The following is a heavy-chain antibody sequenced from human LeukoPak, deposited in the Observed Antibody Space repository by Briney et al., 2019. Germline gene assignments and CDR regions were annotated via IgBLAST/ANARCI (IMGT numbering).Heavy chain of an antibody. Sequence: PGGSLRLSCAGSGFTFSSSAMAWVRQAPRRGLEWVSGITGSGDRTYHADSVKGRFTISRDNSKNTLYLEMNRLRAEDTAVYYCAKYLAGGWNCLDCWGQGSLVTVSS. V-gene: IGHV3-23*01. CDR2: ITGSGDRT. CDR1: GFTFSSSA. CDR3: AKYLAGGWNCLDC. J-gene: IGHJ4*02. D-gene: IGHD1-1*01.